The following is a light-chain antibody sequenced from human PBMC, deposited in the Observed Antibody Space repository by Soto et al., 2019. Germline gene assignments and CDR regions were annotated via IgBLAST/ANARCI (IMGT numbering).Light chain of an antibody. CDR1: QSLVYSDGNTY. V-gene: IGKV2-24*01. CDR3: IQLAHFPRT. J-gene: IGKJ1*01. Sequence: VLNQTPLSSPVTLGQPASISCRSSQSLVYSDGNTYLSWLQQRPGQPPRLLIYQDSNRFSGVADRFSGSGAGKDFPLKISRVEAEDVGVYSCIQLAHFPRTVGQGTKVEIK. CDR2: QDS.